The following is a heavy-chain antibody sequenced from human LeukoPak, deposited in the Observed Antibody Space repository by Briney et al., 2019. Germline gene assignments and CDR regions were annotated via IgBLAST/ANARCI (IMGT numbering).Heavy chain of an antibody. CDR3: ARTTVTTEDWFDP. V-gene: IGHV4-30-2*01. D-gene: IGHD4-17*01. CDR1: GGSISSGGYS. Sequence: SETLSLTCAVSGGSISSGGYSWSWIRQPPGKGLEWIGYIYHSESTYYNPSLKSRVTISVDRSKNQFSLKLSSVTAADTAVYYCARTTVTTEDWFDPWGQGTLVTVSS. J-gene: IGHJ5*02. CDR2: IYHSEST.